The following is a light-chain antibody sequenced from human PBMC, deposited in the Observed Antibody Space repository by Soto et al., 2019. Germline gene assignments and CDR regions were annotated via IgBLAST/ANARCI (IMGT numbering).Light chain of an antibody. Sequence: QAALTQPASVSGSPVQSITLSCTGTTSDVGGYHYVSWYQLHPGKAPKLMVYEVSNRPSGVSNRFSGSKSGNTASLTISGLQAEDEADYYCSSYTSSTAYVFGTGTKFTVL. J-gene: IGLJ1*01. CDR2: EVS. V-gene: IGLV2-14*01. CDR3: SSYTSSTAYV. CDR1: TSDVGGYHY.